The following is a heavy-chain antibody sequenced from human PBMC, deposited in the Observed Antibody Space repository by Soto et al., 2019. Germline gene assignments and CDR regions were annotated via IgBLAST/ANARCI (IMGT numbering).Heavy chain of an antibody. CDR3: AREYRLADYYYYGMDV. D-gene: IGHD3-9*01. Sequence: PSETLSLTCAVSGGSISSGDYSWSWIRQPPGKGLEWIGYIYHSGSTYYNPSLKSRVTISVDTSKNQFSLKLSSVTAADTAVYYCAREYRLADYYYYGMDVWGQGTTVTVSS. CDR1: GGSISSGDYS. J-gene: IGHJ6*02. CDR2: IYHSGST. V-gene: IGHV4-30-2*01.